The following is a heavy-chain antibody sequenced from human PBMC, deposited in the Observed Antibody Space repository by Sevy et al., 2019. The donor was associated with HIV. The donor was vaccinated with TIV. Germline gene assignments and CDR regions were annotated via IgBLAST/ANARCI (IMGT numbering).Heavy chain of an antibody. V-gene: IGHV1-69*13. CDR2: IIPIFGTA. J-gene: IGHJ4*02. CDR1: GGTFSSYA. Sequence: ASLKVSCKASGGTFSSYAISWVRQAPGQGLEWMGGIIPIFGTANYAQKFQGRVTITADESTSTAYMELSRLSSEDTAVYDCERGEYKRLDYEPSPRGPGAFDYWGQGTLVTVSS. CDR3: ERGEYKRLDYEPSPRGPGAFDY. D-gene: IGHD2-2*01.